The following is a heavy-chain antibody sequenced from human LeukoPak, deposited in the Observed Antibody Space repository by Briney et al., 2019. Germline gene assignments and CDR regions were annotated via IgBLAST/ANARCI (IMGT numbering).Heavy chain of an antibody. D-gene: IGHD6-19*01. J-gene: IGHJ5*02. Sequence: SETLSLTCTVSGGSISSYYWSWIRQPPGKGLEWIGYIYYNGSTNYNPSLKSRVTISVDTSKNQFSLKLSSVTAPAPAVYYCARHGGSGWYSGWFDPWGQGTLVTVSS. CDR1: GGSISSYY. V-gene: IGHV4-59*08. CDR2: IYYNGST. CDR3: ARHGGSGWYSGWFDP.